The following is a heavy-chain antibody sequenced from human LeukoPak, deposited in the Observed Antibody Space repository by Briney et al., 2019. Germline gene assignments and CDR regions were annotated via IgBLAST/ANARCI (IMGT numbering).Heavy chain of an antibody. CDR1: GGSISSYY. Sequence: PSETLSLTCNVSGGSISSYYWSWFRQPPGQGLEWIGYIYNSGGTNYNPSLKSRVTISVDTSKNQFSLKLSSVTAAYTAVYYCARVRVAAAGVDYWGQGTLVTVSS. CDR2: IYNSGGT. J-gene: IGHJ4*02. D-gene: IGHD6-13*01. CDR3: ARVRVAAAGVDY. V-gene: IGHV4-59*01.